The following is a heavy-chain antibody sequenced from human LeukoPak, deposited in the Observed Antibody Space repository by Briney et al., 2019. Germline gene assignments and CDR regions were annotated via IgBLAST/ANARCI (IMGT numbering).Heavy chain of an antibody. J-gene: IGHJ4*02. CDR3: ARARGKRDVDTAMVTDY. V-gene: IGHV1-69*13. CDR1: GGTFSSYA. D-gene: IGHD5-18*01. Sequence: GASVKVSCKASGGTFSSYAISWVRQAPGQGLEWMGGIIPIFGTANYAQKFQGRVTITADESTSTAYMELSSLRSEDTAVYYCARARGKRDVDTAMVTDYWGQGTLVTVSS. CDR2: IIPIFGTA.